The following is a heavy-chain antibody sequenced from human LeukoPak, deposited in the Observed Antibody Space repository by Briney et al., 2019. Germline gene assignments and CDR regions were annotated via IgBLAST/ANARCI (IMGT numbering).Heavy chain of an antibody. Sequence: PGGSLRLSCAASGVTLSSYAMSWARQAPGKGLEWVSGISSSGSGGNTYYADSVKGRFTISRDNSKNTLYLQMNSLRAEDTAVYYCARESITFGGVIDTYYFDYWGQGTLVTVSS. J-gene: IGHJ4*02. CDR3: ARESITFGGVIDTYYFDY. CDR2: ISSSGSGGNT. V-gene: IGHV3-23*01. D-gene: IGHD3-16*02. CDR1: GVTLSSYA.